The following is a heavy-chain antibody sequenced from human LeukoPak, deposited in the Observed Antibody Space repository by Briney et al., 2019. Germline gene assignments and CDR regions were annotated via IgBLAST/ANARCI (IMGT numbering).Heavy chain of an antibody. CDR3: AKVPNYYDSNSIEY. D-gene: IGHD3-22*01. J-gene: IGHJ4*02. Sequence: PGGSLRLSCAASGFTFSSNGMHWVRQAPGKGLEWVAFIRYDGSNKYYADSVKGRFTISRDNSKNTLYLQMSSLRAEDTAVYYCAKVPNYYDSNSIEYWGQGTLVTVSS. CDR2: IRYDGSNK. V-gene: IGHV3-30*02. CDR1: GFTFSSNG.